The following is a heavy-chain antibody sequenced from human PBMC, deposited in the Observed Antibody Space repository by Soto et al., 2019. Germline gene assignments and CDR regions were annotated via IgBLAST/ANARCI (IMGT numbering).Heavy chain of an antibody. V-gene: IGHV3-23*01. CDR1: GFTFSSYA. Sequence: EVQLLESGGGLVQPGGSLRLSCAASGFTFSSYAMSWVRQAPGKGLEWVSAISGSGGSTYYADSVKGRFTISRDNSKNTLYLQMNSLSAEDTAVYYCAKDKGPTYYDFWSYFDYWGQGTLVTVSS. CDR2: ISGSGGST. CDR3: AKDKGPTYYDFWSYFDY. J-gene: IGHJ4*02. D-gene: IGHD3-3*01.